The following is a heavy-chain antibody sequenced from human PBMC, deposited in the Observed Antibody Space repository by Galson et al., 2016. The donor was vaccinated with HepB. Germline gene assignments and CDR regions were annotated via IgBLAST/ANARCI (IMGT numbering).Heavy chain of an antibody. J-gene: IGHJ6*03. CDR3: ATGIVVAGKYYYHYMDV. D-gene: IGHD6-19*01. CDR1: GGSISSDYY. Sequence: ETLSLTCIVSGGSISSDYYWGWIRQPPGRGLEWIGSIYSGEDTFYNPSLKSRVTISVDTSRNQVSLRLDSVTAADTGVYYCATGIVVAGKYYYHYMDVWGQGTMVTVSS. CDR2: IYSGEDT. V-gene: IGHV4-39*01.